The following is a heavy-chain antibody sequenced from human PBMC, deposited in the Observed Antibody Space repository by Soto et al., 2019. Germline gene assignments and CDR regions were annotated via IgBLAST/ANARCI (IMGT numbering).Heavy chain of an antibody. CDR1: GFTFSDYY. CDR2: IGNSGSPI. J-gene: IGHJ6*02. Sequence: QVQLVESGGGLVKPGGSLRLSCAASGFTFSDYYMSWIRQAPGKGLEWVSYIGNSGSPIYYADSVKGRFTISRVNAKNSLYLQMNSLRAEDTAVYYCTRRYSVYDGVGMDVWGQGTTVTVSS. V-gene: IGHV3-11*01. D-gene: IGHD5-12*01. CDR3: TRRYSVYDGVGMDV.